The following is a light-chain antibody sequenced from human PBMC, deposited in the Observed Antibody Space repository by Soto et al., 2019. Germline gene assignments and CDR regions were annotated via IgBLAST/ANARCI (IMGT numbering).Light chain of an antibody. J-gene: IGKJ3*01. Sequence: EIVMTQSAAPLSVSPGERATLSCRASQSVSSNLAGYQQKPAQAPGLLIYGASTRATGIPARFSGSGSGTDFTLTISSLQPEDSAVYDCQQYNSWPFTFGLGTKVDIK. CDR2: GAS. V-gene: IGKV3-15*01. CDR3: QQYNSWPFT. CDR1: QSVSSN.